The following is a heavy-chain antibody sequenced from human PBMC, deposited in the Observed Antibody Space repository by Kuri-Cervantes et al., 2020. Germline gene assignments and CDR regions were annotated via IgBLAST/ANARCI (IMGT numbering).Heavy chain of an antibody. V-gene: IGHV4-34*01. CDR1: GGSFSGYY. J-gene: IGHJ4*02. D-gene: IGHD6-19*01. CDR2: INHSGST. CDR3: ARRVAGSSADY. Sequence: SQTLSLTCAVYGGSFSGYYWSWIRQPPGKGLEWIGEINHSGSTNYNPSLKSRVTLSVDTSKNQISLRLRSVTAADTAVYYCARRVAGSSADYWGQGTLVTVSS.